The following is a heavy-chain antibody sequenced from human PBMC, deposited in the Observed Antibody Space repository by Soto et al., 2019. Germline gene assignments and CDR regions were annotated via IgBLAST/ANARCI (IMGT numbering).Heavy chain of an antibody. V-gene: IGHV3-30*03. CDR3: ARDSKASLYYYDASVYAFTH. CDR1: GFTFNTFG. Sequence: QVQLVESGGGVAQPGGSLRLSCVTSGFTFNTFGMNWVRQAPGTGLEWVASISYDGSETYYADSVKGRFTISRDTSQNTLFLQLNSLRVEDTTLYFCARDSKASLYYYDASVYAFTHWVKGSLLIVPT. CDR2: ISYDGSET. J-gene: IGHJ1*01. D-gene: IGHD3-22*01.